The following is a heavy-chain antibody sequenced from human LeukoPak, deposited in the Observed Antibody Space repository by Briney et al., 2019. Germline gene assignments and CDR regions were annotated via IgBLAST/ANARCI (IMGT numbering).Heavy chain of an antibody. V-gene: IGHV4-59*08. CDR3: ARSDNYDFWSGPKNANWFDP. CDR2: IYYNGNT. Sequence: SETLSLTCTVSGGSINSYYWSWIRQPPGKGLEWIGYIYYNGNTKYNPSLKSRVTISVDTSKNQFSLKLTSVTAADTAVYYCARSDNYDFWSGPKNANWFDPWGQGTLVTVSS. CDR1: GGSINSYY. J-gene: IGHJ5*02. D-gene: IGHD3-3*01.